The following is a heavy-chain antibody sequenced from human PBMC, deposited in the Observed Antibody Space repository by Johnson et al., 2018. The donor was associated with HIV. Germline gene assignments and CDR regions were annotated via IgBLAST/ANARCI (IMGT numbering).Heavy chain of an antibody. J-gene: IGHJ3*02. Sequence: QVQLVESGGGLVQPGGSLRLSCAASGFSFSSYAMHWVRQAPGKGLEWVALLSVDGNNKYHADSVKGRFTISRDNSTNTLFLQMNSLTADDTAIYCCVRSPNWALGDIWGQGTMATVSS. V-gene: IGHV3-30*04. CDR3: VRSPNWALGDI. D-gene: IGHD7-27*01. CDR2: LSVDGNNK. CDR1: GFSFSSYA.